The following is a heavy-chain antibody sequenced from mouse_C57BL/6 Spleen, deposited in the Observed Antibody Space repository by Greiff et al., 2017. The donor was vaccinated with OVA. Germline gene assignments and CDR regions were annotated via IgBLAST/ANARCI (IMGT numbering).Heavy chain of an antibody. CDR1: GYTFTSYW. Sequence: VQLQQPGAELVKPGASVKLSCKASGYTFTSYWMHWVKQRPGRGLEWIGRIDPNSGGTKYNEKFKSKATLTVDKPSSTAYMELSSLTSEDSAVYYCARGYSGSIYSYWYFAVWGTGTPVTVSS. D-gene: IGHD1-1*01. CDR2: IDPNSGGT. J-gene: IGHJ1*03. V-gene: IGHV1-72*01. CDR3: ARGYSGSIYSYWYFAV.